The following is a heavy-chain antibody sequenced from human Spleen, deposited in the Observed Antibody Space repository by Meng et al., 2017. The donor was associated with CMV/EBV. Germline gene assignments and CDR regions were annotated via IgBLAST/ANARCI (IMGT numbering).Heavy chain of an antibody. J-gene: IGHJ4*02. CDR3: ARGRFDYGDYTIIDC. Sequence: ASVKVSCKASGYTFSSYYMNWVRQAPGQGLEWMGIINRNGGTTYAQKFQGRVTMTRDTSTSTVYMELSSLRSEDTAVYYCARGRFDYGDYTIIDCWGQGTLVTVSS. CDR1: GYTFSSYY. V-gene: IGHV1-46*01. D-gene: IGHD4-17*01. CDR2: INRNGGT.